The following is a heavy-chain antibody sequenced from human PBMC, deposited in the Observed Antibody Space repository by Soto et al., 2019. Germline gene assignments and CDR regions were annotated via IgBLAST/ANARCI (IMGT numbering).Heavy chain of an antibody. Sequence: EVQLLESGGGLVQPGGSLRLSCAASGFTFSNYVMTWVRQAPGKGLEWVSIISDSGGSTYYADSVKGRFTISRDNSKNTLFLQMDSLRAEDTAVYYCARDYFGGVVDYWGQGTLVTVSS. CDR3: ARDYFGGVVDY. CDR1: GFTFSNYV. V-gene: IGHV3-23*01. CDR2: ISDSGGST. J-gene: IGHJ4*02. D-gene: IGHD3-16*01.